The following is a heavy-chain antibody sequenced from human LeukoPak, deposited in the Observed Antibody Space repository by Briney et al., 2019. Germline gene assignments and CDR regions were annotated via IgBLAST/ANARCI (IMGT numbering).Heavy chain of an antibody. D-gene: IGHD2-2*02. J-gene: IGHJ6*02. Sequence: PGGSLRLSCAASGFTFSSYSMNWVRQAPGKGLEWVSSISSSSSYIYYADSVKGRFTISRDNAKNSLYLQMNSLRAEDTAVYYCARDRSSSSTSCYSGYYYYGMDVWGQGTTVTVSS. CDR2: ISSSSSYI. CDR3: ARDRSSSSTSCYSGYYYYGMDV. V-gene: IGHV3-21*01. CDR1: GFTFSSYS.